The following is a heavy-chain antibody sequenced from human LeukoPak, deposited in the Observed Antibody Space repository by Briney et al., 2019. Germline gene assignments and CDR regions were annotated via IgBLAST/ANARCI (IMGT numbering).Heavy chain of an antibody. J-gene: IGHJ4*02. V-gene: IGHV3-64*01. CDR1: GFTFSSYA. Sequence: GGSLRLSCAASGFTFSSYAMHWVRQAPGKGLEYVSAITGNGGSTFYANSVKGRFTISRDNSKNTRYLQMGSLRAEDMAVYYCARGDVMVVAATLNYWGQGTLVTVSS. CDR2: ITGNGGST. CDR3: ARGDVMVVAATLNY. D-gene: IGHD2-15*01.